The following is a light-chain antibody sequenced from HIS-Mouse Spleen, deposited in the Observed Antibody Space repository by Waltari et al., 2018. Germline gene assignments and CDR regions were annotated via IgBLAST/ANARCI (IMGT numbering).Light chain of an antibody. Sequence: AIRMTQSPSSLSASTGDRVTITCRASQGISSYLAWYQQKPGKAPKLLIYAASTLQSEVRSMFSGSGSGTDFTLTISCLQSEDFATDYCQKYYSYAPWTFGQGTKVEIK. V-gene: IGKV1-8*01. CDR1: QGISSY. CDR2: AAS. CDR3: QKYYSYAPWT. J-gene: IGKJ1*01.